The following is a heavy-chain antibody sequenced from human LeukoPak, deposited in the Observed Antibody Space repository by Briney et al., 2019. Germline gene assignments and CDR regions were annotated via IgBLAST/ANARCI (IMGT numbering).Heavy chain of an antibody. V-gene: IGHV3-11*01. CDR3: ARSVINYYYGMDV. J-gene: IGHJ6*02. D-gene: IGHD3-10*01. CDR1: VFTFSDYY. Sequence: PGGSLRLSCAASVFTFSDYYMSWIRQAPGKGLEWVSYISSSGSTIYYADSVKGRFTISRDNAKNSLYLQMNSLRAEDTAVYYCARSVINYYYGMDVWGQGTTVTVSS. CDR2: ISSSGSTI.